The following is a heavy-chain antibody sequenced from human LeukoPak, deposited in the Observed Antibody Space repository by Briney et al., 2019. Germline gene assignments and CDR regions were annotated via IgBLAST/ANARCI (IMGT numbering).Heavy chain of an antibody. CDR1: GYSIYSAYY. V-gene: IGHV4-38-2*01. D-gene: IGHD4-11*01. J-gene: IGHJ6*03. CDR3: ARINYSHRNYKYYMDV. Sequence: PSETLSLTCAVSGYSIYSAYYWGWIRQPPGKGLEWIGSISDSWNTYYNPFLKSRVTFSVDPSKNQFSLKLSSVTAADTAVYYCARINYSHRNYKYYMDVWGKGTTVTVSS. CDR2: ISDSWNT.